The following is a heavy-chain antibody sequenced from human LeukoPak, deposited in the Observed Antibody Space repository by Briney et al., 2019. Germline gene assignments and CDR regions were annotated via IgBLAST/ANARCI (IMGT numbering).Heavy chain of an antibody. CDR1: GFTLSDFG. CDR3: AKNSYDILTFDY. D-gene: IGHD3-9*01. V-gene: IGHV3-48*01. J-gene: IGHJ4*02. Sequence: PGGSLRLSCAVSGFTLSDFGMNWVRQAPGKGLQWVAYISSNSRTVDYADSVKGRFTISRDNGKISLYLQMNTLRAEDTAVYYCAKNSYDILTFDYWGQGTLVTVSS. CDR2: ISSNSRTV.